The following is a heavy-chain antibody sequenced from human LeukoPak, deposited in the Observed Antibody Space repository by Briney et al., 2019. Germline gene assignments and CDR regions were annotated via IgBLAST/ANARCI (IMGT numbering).Heavy chain of an antibody. D-gene: IGHD3-16*01. CDR3: ARDQGAWGYGYNFDY. Sequence: GGSLRLSCAASGFTFSSYAMSWVRQAPGKGLEWVSAISGSGGSTYYADSVKGRFTISRDNSKNTLHLQMISLRAEDTAVYYCARDQGAWGYGYNFDYWGQGTLVTVSS. CDR1: GFTFSSYA. J-gene: IGHJ4*02. CDR2: ISGSGGST. V-gene: IGHV3-23*01.